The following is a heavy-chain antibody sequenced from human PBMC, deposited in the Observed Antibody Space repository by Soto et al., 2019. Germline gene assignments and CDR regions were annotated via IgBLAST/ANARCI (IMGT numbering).Heavy chain of an antibody. D-gene: IGHD1-26*01. CDR1: GFPFRIYW. Sequence: PGGSLRLSCTASGFPFRIYWMMWVRQAPGKGLEWVANIKEDGSEKYHVGSVRGRFTISRDNAKNSLYLQMNGLRAEDTSVYYCAKEGGLSGSYYISSSYYFDYWGQGTLVTVSS. CDR3: AKEGGLSGSYYISSSYYFDY. J-gene: IGHJ4*02. V-gene: IGHV3-7*01. CDR2: IKEDGSEK.